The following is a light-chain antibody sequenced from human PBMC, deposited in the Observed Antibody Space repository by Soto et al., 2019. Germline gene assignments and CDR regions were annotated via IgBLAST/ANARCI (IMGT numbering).Light chain of an antibody. Sequence: QSALTQPASVSGSPGQSITISYTGTSRDVGGYNYVSWYQKHPGKAPKVIIFDVTDRPSGVSNRFSGSKSGNTASLTISGLQAEDEADYYCSSYTTSTTLVVFGGGTKLTVL. J-gene: IGLJ2*01. CDR2: DVT. CDR3: SSYTTSTTLVV. V-gene: IGLV2-14*01. CDR1: SRDVGGYNY.